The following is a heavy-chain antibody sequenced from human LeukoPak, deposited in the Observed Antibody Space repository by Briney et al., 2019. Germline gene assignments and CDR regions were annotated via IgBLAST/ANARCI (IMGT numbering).Heavy chain of an antibody. V-gene: IGHV3-9*01. J-gene: IGHJ4*02. CDR1: GFTFDDYA. CDR2: ISWNSGSI. D-gene: IGHD3-22*01. CDR3: ARDLYRIVVVPHYFDY. Sequence: PGGSLRLSCAAFGFTFDDYAMHWVRQAPGKGLEWVSGISWNSGSIGYADSVKGRFTISRDNAKNSLYLQMNSLRAEDTAVYYCARDLYRIVVVPHYFDYWGQGTLVTVSS.